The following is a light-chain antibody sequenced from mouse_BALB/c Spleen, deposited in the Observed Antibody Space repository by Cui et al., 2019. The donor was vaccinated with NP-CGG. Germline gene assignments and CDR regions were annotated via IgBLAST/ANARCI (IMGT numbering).Light chain of an antibody. V-gene: IGLV1*01. CDR1: TGAVTTNHY. CDR2: GTN. CDR3: ALWYSNHWV. Sequence: QAVVTQESALTTSPGETVTLPCRSSTGAVTTNHYATSLPPQPAPLFPRLLRGTNNRAPGVPARFSGSLIGDKAALTITGAQTEDEAIYFCALWYSNHWVFGGGTKLTVL. J-gene: IGLJ1*01.